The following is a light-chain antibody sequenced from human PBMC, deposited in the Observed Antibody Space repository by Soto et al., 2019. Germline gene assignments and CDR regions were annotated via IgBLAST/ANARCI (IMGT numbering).Light chain of an antibody. CDR1: SSDVGGYNY. CDR3: SSYTSVSTYV. V-gene: IGLV2-14*01. Sequence: QSVLTQPASVSGFPGQSITISCTGTSSDVGGYNYVSWYQQHPGQAPELMIYDVSSRSSGVSDRFAGSKSGNTASLTISGLQAEDEGDYYCSSYTSVSTYVFGTGTKLTVL. J-gene: IGLJ1*01. CDR2: DVS.